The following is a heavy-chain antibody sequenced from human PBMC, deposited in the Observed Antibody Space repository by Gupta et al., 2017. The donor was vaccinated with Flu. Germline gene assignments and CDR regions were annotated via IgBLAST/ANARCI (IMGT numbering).Heavy chain of an antibody. J-gene: IGHJ4*02. V-gene: IGHV4-59*01. D-gene: IGHD3-16*01. CDR3: ARGPGGSTFDY. CDR1: GGSIGTYF. CDR2: IYYSGST. Sequence: GGSIGTYFWSWIRQSPGKGLEWIGYIYYSGSTNYTPSLKSRVTISLDTSKNQFSLKMSSVTAADTAVYYCARGPGGSTFDYWGQGSLVTVSP.